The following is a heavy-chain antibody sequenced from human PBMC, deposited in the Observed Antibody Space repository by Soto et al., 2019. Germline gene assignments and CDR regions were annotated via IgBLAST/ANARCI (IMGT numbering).Heavy chain of an antibody. J-gene: IGHJ5*02. V-gene: IGHV3-23*01. CDR3: AKSGHFDMLTGLGGFDP. Sequence: GGSLRLSCEASGFTFRNYGMIWVRQAPGKGLQWVSGISDSGGVIFYADSVRGRFTISRDNSKNTLFLQMNSLRGDDTALYYCAKSGHFDMLTGLGGFDPWGEGT. CDR1: GFTFRNYG. CDR2: ISDSGGVI. D-gene: IGHD3-9*01.